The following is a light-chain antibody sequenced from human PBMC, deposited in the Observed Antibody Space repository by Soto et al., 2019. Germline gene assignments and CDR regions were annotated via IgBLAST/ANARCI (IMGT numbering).Light chain of an antibody. CDR3: QQSYSTPST. Sequence: DIQLTQAPSSLSASVGDRVTITCRASQSISNYLNWYQQKPGKAPKFLIYAASSLRSAVPARFSGSGSGTDFTLNISSLQPEDFATYYCQQSYSTPSTSGQGTRWIT. V-gene: IGKV1-39*01. CDR2: AAS. J-gene: IGKJ1*01. CDR1: QSISNY.